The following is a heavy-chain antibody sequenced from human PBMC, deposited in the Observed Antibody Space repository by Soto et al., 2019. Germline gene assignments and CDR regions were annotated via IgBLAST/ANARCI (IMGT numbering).Heavy chain of an antibody. CDR1: GGSFSGYY. CDR2: INHSGST. CDR3: ARGGYSGYVH. D-gene: IGHD5-12*01. J-gene: IGHJ4*02. Sequence: QVQLQEWGAGLLKPSETLSLTCAVYGGSFSGYYWSWIRQPPGKGLEWIGEINHSGSTNYNPSLKSRVTIPVDTSKNQFSLKLSSVTAADTAVYYCARGGYSGYVHWGQGTLVTVSS. V-gene: IGHV4-34*01.